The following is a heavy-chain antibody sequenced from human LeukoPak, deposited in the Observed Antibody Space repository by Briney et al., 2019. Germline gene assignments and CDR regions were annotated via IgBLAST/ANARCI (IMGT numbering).Heavy chain of an antibody. V-gene: IGHV3-48*03. D-gene: IGHD5-12*01. Sequence: GGSLRLSCAASGFTFSSYEMNWVRQAPGKGLEWVSYISSSGSTIYYADSVKGRFTISRDNAKNSLYLQMNSLRAEDTAVYYCAREWLRDFDYWGQGTLVTVSS. CDR2: ISSSGSTI. CDR1: GFTFSSYE. CDR3: AREWLRDFDY. J-gene: IGHJ4*02.